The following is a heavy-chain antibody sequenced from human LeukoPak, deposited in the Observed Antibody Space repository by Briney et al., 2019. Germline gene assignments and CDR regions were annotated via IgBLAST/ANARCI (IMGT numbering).Heavy chain of an antibody. V-gene: IGHV4-59*01. Sequence: PSETLSLTCTVSGGSISSYYWSWIRQPPGKGLEWIGYIYYSGNNNYNPSLKSRVTMSVDTSKNQFSLKLSSVTAADTAVYYCARDLGYCSSTSCYNWFGPWGQGSLVTVSS. CDR3: ARDLGYCSSTSCYNWFGP. CDR2: IYYSGNN. J-gene: IGHJ5*02. D-gene: IGHD2-2*01. CDR1: GGSISSYY.